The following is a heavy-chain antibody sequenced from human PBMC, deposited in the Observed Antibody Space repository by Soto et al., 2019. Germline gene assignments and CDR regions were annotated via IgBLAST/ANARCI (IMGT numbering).Heavy chain of an antibody. CDR2: ISAYNGNT. Sequence: QVQLVQSGAEVKKPGASVKVSCKASGYTFTSYGISWVRQAPGQGLEWMGWISAYNGNTNYAQSLQGRVTRTTDTSTSTAYMELRSLRSDDTAVYYCARDLSLGLTRRGARGVKSYWGQGTLVTVSS. CDR3: ARDLSLGLTRRGARGVKSY. J-gene: IGHJ4*02. V-gene: IGHV1-18*01. D-gene: IGHD3-10*01. CDR1: GYTFTSYG.